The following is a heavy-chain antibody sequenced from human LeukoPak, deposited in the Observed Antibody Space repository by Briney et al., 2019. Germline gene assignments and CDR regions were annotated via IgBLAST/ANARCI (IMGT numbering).Heavy chain of an antibody. Sequence: SETLSLTCIVSGGSISSGDIYWSWIRQPPGKGLEWIGNIYNSGSTYYNPSLKSRVTMSVDTSKLLFSLKLTSVTAADTDVYYCARGDRYSSSLTIDYWGQGTLVTVSS. V-gene: IGHV4-30-4*01. CDR1: GGSISSGDIY. CDR2: IYNSGST. J-gene: IGHJ4*02. CDR3: ARGDRYSSSLTIDY. D-gene: IGHD6-13*01.